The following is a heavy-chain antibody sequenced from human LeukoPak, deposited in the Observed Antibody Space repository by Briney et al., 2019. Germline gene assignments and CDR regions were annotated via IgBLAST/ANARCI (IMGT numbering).Heavy chain of an antibody. D-gene: IGHD6-13*01. Sequence: SSETLSLTCTVSGGSISSNYWSWIRQPPGKGLEWIAYIYYSGSTNYNPSLKSRVTISVDTPKNQFSLKLSSVTAADTAVYYCASSSGWYRYFDYWGQGTLVTVSS. CDR3: ASSSGWYRYFDY. V-gene: IGHV4-59*01. CDR2: IYYSGST. J-gene: IGHJ4*02. CDR1: GGSISSNY.